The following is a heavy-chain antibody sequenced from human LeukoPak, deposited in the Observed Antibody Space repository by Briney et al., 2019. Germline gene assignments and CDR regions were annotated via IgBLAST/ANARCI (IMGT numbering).Heavy chain of an antibody. CDR1: GGTFSSYA. J-gene: IGHJ5*02. V-gene: IGHV1-69*13. D-gene: IGHD3-10*01. CDR2: IIPIFGTA. CDR3: ARDVQRTYGSGSYQLFDP. Sequence: ASVKVSCKASGGTFSSYAISWVRQAPGQGLEWMGGIIPIFGTANYAQKFQGRVTITADESASTAYMELSSLRSEDTAVYYCARDVQRTYGSGSYQLFDPWGQGTLVTVSS.